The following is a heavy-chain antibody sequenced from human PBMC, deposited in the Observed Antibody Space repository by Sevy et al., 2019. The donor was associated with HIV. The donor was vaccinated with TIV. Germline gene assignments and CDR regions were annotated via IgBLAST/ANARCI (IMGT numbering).Heavy chain of an antibody. CDR2: IYSGGST. J-gene: IGHJ4*02. D-gene: IGHD3-10*01. CDR3: ARAPSITMVRGVIITPSYFDY. V-gene: IGHV3-66*02. CDR1: GFTVSSNY. Sequence: GGSLRLSCAASGFTVSSNYMSWVRQAPGKGLEWVSVIYSGGSTYYADSVKGRFTISRDNSMNTLYLQMNSLRAEDTAVYYCARAPSITMVRGVIITPSYFDYWGQGTLVTVSS.